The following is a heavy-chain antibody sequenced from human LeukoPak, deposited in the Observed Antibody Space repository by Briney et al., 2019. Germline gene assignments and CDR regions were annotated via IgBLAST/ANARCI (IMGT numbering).Heavy chain of an antibody. CDR3: ARDSPTYYYDSSGCFFDY. CDR2: IYYSGST. Sequence: SETLSVTCTVSGGSISSSSYYWGWIRQPPGKGLEWIGSIYYSGSTYYNPSLKSRVTISVDTSKNQFSLKLSSVTAADTAVYYCARDSPTYYYDSSGCFFDYWGQGTLVTVSS. J-gene: IGHJ4*02. D-gene: IGHD3-22*01. V-gene: IGHV4-39*07. CDR1: GGSISSSSYY.